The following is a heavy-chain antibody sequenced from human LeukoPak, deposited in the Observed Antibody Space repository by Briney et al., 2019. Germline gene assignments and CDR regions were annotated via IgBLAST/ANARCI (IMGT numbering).Heavy chain of an antibody. D-gene: IGHD3-10*01. V-gene: IGHV3-11*01. J-gene: IGHJ4*02. Sequence: PGGSLRLSCAASGFIFSDYYMSWIRQAPGKGLEWVSYISGSGSKIYYTDSVKGRFTISRDNAKNSLYLQMNSLRAEDTAVYYCARDDSYYGSGSYTGYWGQGTLVTVSS. CDR2: ISGSGSKI. CDR1: GFIFSDYY. CDR3: ARDDSYYGSGSYTGY.